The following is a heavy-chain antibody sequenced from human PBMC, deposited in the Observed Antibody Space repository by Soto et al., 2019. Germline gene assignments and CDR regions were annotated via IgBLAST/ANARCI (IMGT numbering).Heavy chain of an antibody. CDR2: ISYDGSNK. CDR3: AKVLYCGYSYGYGGDYFDY. CDR1: GFTFSSYG. D-gene: IGHD5-18*01. Sequence: QVQLVESGGGVVQPGRSLRLSCAASGFTFSSYGMHWVRQAPGKGLEWVAVISYDGSNKYYADSVKGRFTISRDNSKNTLYMQMNSLRAEDTAVYYCAKVLYCGYSYGYGGDYFDYWGQGTLVTVSS. J-gene: IGHJ4*02. V-gene: IGHV3-30*18.